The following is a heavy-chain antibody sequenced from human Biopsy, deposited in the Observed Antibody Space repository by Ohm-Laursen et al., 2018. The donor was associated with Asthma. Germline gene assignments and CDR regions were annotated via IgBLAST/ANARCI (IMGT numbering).Heavy chain of an antibody. V-gene: IGHV1-69*13. Sequence: SVKVSCKASGGTFSTFTITWVRQAPGQGLEWMGGIIPMYGVPKVAQKFQGRVTITADESTSTAYMEMSSLRSEDTAVYYCARVDAIMISGDFYFYSGFDLWGQGTTVRVSS. CDR3: ARVDAIMISGDFYFYSGFDL. J-gene: IGHJ6*02. D-gene: IGHD3-16*01. CDR2: IIPMYGVP. CDR1: GGTFSTFT.